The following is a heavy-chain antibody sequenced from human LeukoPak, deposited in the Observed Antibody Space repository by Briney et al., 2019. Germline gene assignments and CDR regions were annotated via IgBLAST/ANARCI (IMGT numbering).Heavy chain of an antibody. CDR2: IYASGTT. J-gene: IGHJ4*02. D-gene: IGHD1-26*01. V-gene: IGHV4-4*07. CDR3: ARDSGSYDVDY. Sequence: PSETLSLTCTVSGGSISSHYWSWIRQPAGKGLEWIGRIYASGTTNYNPSLKSRVTMPVDTSKNQFSLKLSSVTAADTAVYYCARDSGSYDVDYWGQGTLVTVSS. CDR1: GGSISSHY.